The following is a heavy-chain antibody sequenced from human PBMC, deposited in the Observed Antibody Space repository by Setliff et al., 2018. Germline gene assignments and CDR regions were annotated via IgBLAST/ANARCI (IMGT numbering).Heavy chain of an antibody. J-gene: IGHJ4*02. CDR2: IYYNGNT. CDR1: GDSISSSTYH. Sequence: SETLSLTCTVSGDSISSSTYHWGWIRQSPGKGLEWIGNIYYNGNTNKNPSLKSRATISVDTSRNQFSLRLSSVTAADTAVYYCARDLRYCSGGTCYSAFDFWGQGTLVTVSS. D-gene: IGHD2-15*01. CDR3: ARDLRYCSGGTCYSAFDF. V-gene: IGHV4-39*07.